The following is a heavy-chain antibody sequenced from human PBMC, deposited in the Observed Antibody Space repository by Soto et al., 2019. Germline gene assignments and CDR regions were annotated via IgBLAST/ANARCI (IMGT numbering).Heavy chain of an antibody. Sequence: GESLKISCAASGFTFSDYYMSWIRQAPGKGLEWVSYISSSGSTIYYADSVKGRFTISRDNAKNSLYLQMNSLRAEDTAVYYCARTYYDFWSGPRGAYYFDYWGQGTLVTVSS. CDR1: GFTFSDYY. CDR3: ARTYYDFWSGPRGAYYFDY. J-gene: IGHJ4*02. CDR2: ISSSGSTI. V-gene: IGHV3-11*01. D-gene: IGHD3-3*01.